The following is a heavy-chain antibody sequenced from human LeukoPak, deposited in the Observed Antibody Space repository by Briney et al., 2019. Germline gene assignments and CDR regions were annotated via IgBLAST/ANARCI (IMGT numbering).Heavy chain of an antibody. J-gene: IGHJ4*02. CDR1: GGTFSSYA. D-gene: IGHD3-10*01. V-gene: IGHV1-69*01. CDR3: AKEPITYYYGSGSYPIDY. Sequence: SVKVSCTASGGTFSSYAISRVRQAPGQGLEWMGGIIPIFGTANYAQKFQGRVTITADESTSTAYMELSSLRSEDTAVYYCAKEPITYYYGSGSYPIDYWGQGTLVTVSS. CDR2: IIPIFGTA.